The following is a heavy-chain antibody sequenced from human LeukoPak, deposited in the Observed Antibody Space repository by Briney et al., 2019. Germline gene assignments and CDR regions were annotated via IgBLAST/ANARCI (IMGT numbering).Heavy chain of an antibody. D-gene: IGHD2-15*01. V-gene: IGHV3-48*03. CDR2: ISGSGGSI. CDR3: ASWGYCSGGTCYGDY. CDR1: GLTFSSYK. J-gene: IGHJ4*02. Sequence: QPGGSLRLSCAASGLTFSSYKMHWVRQAPRKGLEWVSYISGSGGSIYYSDSVKGRFAISRDNAKNLLYLQMNSLRAEDTAVYYCASWGYCSGGTCYGDYWGQGTLVTVSS.